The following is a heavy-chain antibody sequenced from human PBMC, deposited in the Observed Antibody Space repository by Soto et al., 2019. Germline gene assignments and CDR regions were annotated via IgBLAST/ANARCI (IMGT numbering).Heavy chain of an antibody. D-gene: IGHD2-21*02. J-gene: IGHJ6*02. Sequence: QVQLVQSGAEVKKPGASVKVSCKASGYTFTGYYMHWVRQAPGQVLEWMGWINPNSGGTNYAQKFQGWVTMTRDTSISPADRGMSRLRSDDTAVYYCARVLRGDQHPVTRDRHYYSGMDVWGQGTTVTVSS. CDR2: INPNSGGT. V-gene: IGHV1-2*04. CDR3: ARVLRGDQHPVTRDRHYYSGMDV. CDR1: GYTFTGYY.